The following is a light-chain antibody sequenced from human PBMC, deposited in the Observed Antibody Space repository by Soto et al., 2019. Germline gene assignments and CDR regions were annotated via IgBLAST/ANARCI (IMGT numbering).Light chain of an antibody. CDR2: QAS. V-gene: IGKV1-5*03. CDR3: QQYDSYSCT. CDR1: QSISSW. J-gene: IGKJ1*01. Sequence: DIQMTQSPSTLSAFLGDRVTIPCRASQSISSWLAWYQQKPGKAPKLLVYQASTLESGVPLRFSGSGSGTEFTLTINSLQSDDFATYYCQQYDSYSCTFGQGTKVDI.